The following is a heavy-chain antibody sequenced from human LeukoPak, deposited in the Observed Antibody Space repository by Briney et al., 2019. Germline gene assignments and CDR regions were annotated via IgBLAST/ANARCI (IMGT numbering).Heavy chain of an antibody. CDR1: GYTFTNYA. Sequence: ASVKVSCKASGYTFTNYAMHWVRQAPGQRLEWLGWINAGYGDTKYSQKFQGRITITRDTSASTLYMELSSLRSEDTAVYYCARGPKAYYFDSSGYVFDYWGQGTLVTVSS. J-gene: IGHJ4*02. CDR3: ARGPKAYYFDSSGYVFDY. V-gene: IGHV1-3*01. D-gene: IGHD3-22*01. CDR2: INAGYGDT.